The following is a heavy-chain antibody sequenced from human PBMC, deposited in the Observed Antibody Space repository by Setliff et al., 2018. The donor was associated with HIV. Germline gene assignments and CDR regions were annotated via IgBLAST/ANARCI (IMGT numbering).Heavy chain of an antibody. CDR3: ARDFGGYCSSMSCPGLVDP. CDR1: GGTFSNYG. Sequence: TVKVSCKASGGTFSNYGMNWVRQAPGQGLEWMGGIIPIPGTANYAQKFQGRVTITTDESTSTAYMELSGLRSEDTAVYYCARDFGGYCSSMSCPGLVDPWGQGTLVTVSS. CDR2: IIPIPGTA. D-gene: IGHD2-2*01. V-gene: IGHV1-69*05. J-gene: IGHJ5*02.